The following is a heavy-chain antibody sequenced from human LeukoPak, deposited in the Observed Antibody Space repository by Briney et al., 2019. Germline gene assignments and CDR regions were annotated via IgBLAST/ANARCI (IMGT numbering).Heavy chain of an antibody. CDR2: VSHSGTT. Sequence: PSETLSLTCTVSVGSIRNNNYYWAWIRRPPGKGLEWIGSVSHSGTTYYNPSLQSRVTISVDTSQNQFSLRLSFVTAADTAVYYCARQRGKMRYFDFVALDYWGQGTLVTVSS. J-gene: IGHJ4*02. CDR1: VGSIRNNNYY. CDR3: ARQRGKMRYFDFVALDY. D-gene: IGHD3-9*01. V-gene: IGHV4-39*01.